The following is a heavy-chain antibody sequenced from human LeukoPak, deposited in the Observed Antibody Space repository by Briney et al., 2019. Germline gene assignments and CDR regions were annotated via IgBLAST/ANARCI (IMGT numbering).Heavy chain of an antibody. CDR3: AKVTRSPYYFDY. D-gene: IGHD4-11*01. Sequence: GGSLRLSCAASGFTFSSYGMHWVRQAPGKGLEWVAFIRYDGSNKYYADSVKGRFTISRDNSKNTLYLQMNSLRAGDTAVYYCAKVTRSPYYFDYWGQGTLVTVSS. CDR1: GFTFSSYG. V-gene: IGHV3-30*02. J-gene: IGHJ4*02. CDR2: IRYDGSNK.